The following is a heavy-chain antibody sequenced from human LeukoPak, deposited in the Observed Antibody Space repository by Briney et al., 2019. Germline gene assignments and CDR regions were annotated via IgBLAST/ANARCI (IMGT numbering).Heavy chain of an antibody. J-gene: IGHJ6*02. CDR1: GFTFDDYA. CDR2: ISWNSGSI. CDR3: AEVMGGDIVVVPAAKGAYYYYGMDV. D-gene: IGHD2-2*01. Sequence: GGSLRLSCAASGFTFDDYAMHWVRQAPGKGLEWVSGISWNSGSIGYADSVKGRFTISRDNAKNSLYLQMNSLRAEDTALYYCAEVMGGDIVVVPAAKGAYYYYGMDVWGQGTTVTVSS. V-gene: IGHV3-9*01.